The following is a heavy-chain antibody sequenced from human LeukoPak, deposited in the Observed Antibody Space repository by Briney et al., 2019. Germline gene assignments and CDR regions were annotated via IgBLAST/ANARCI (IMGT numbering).Heavy chain of an antibody. CDR3: ATDNYDILTGYYLIDY. J-gene: IGHJ4*02. D-gene: IGHD3-9*01. V-gene: IGHV4-34*01. CDR1: GGSFSGYY. Sequence: KPSETLSLTCAVYGGSFSGYYWSWIRQPPGKGLEWIGSIYHSGSTYYNPSLKSRVSISVDTSKNQFSLKLRSVTAADTAMYYCATDNYDILTGYYLIDYWGQGTLVTVSS. CDR2: IYHSGST.